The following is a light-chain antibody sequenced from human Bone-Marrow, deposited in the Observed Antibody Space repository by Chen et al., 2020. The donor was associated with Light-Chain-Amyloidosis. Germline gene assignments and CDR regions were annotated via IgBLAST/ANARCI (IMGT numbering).Light chain of an antibody. CDR3: QSYEGSSQGV. J-gene: IGLJ3*02. CDR1: SGSIATNY. CDR2: EDD. Sequence: NFMLTQPHSVSESPGKTVIISCTRSSGSIATNYVQWYQQRPGSSPTTVIYEDDQRPSGVPDRFSGSIYRSSNSASSTSAGMKTEDEADYYCQSYEGSSQGVFGGGTKLTVL. V-gene: IGLV6-57*01.